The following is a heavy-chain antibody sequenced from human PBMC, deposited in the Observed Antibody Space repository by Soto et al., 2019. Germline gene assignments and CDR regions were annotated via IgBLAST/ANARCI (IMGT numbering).Heavy chain of an antibody. J-gene: IGHJ5*02. D-gene: IGHD1-20*01. V-gene: IGHV4-59*01. CDR3: AKYDWNHWFDP. CDR1: GDSISSYY. Sequence: SETLSLTCTVSGDSISSYYLSWIRQPPGKGLEWIGYVYNSGSTNYNPPLKSRVTISVDTSKNQFSLKMNFVTAADTAVYYCAKYDWNHWFDPWGHGTLVTVSS. CDR2: VYNSGST.